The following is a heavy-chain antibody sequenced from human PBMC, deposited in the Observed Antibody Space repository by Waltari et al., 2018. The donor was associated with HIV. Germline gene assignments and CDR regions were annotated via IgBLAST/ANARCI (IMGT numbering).Heavy chain of an antibody. D-gene: IGHD3-22*01. J-gene: IGHJ4*02. CDR2: NSPQNGNT. CDR3: ARSPPQYDSSGYYCDY. Sequence: QVQLVQSGAEVKKPGASVKVSCKASGNTLTIYGFTWVRQAPGQGLEWMGWNSPQNGNTNYAQKFQGRVTMTTDASTRTAYMELRSLRSDDTAVYYCARSPPQYDSSGYYCDYWGQGTLVTVSS. CDR1: GNTLTIYG. V-gene: IGHV1-18*01.